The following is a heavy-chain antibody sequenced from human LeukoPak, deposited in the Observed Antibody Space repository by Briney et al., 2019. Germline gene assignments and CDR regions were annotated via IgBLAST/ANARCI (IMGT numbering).Heavy chain of an antibody. CDR3: AIVPQDIVVDPVAPSLDY. Sequence: SVKVSCKASGGTFSSYAISWVRQAPGQGLEWMGGIIPIFGTANYAQKFQDRLTISADESTGTVYMELSSLKSEDTAIYYCAIVPQDIVVDPVAPSLDYWGQGSLVTVSS. CDR2: IIPIFGTA. J-gene: IGHJ4*02. CDR1: GGTFSSYA. V-gene: IGHV1-69*13. D-gene: IGHD2-2*01.